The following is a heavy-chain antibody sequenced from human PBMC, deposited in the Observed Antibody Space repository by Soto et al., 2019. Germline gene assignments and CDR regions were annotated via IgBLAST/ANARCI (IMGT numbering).Heavy chain of an antibody. D-gene: IGHD2-2*01. CDR3: ARGANVAVPAALTY. Sequence: QVQLVQSGAEVKKPGASVKVSCKASGYTFTNYGVSWVRQAPGQGLEWMGWISGYNGNTNYAQMLQGRVTITTDTSTSTANMELRSLRSDDTAVYYCARGANVAVPAALTYWGQGYPVTVSS. CDR1: GYTFTNYG. J-gene: IGHJ4*02. CDR2: ISGYNGNT. V-gene: IGHV1-18*01.